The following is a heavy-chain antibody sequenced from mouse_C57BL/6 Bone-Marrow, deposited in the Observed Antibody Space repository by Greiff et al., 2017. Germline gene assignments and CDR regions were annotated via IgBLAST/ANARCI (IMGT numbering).Heavy chain of an antibody. CDR2: INSDGGST. CDR1: EYEFPSHD. CDR3: ARHGYGYYAMDY. V-gene: IGHV5-2*01. J-gene: IGHJ4*01. D-gene: IGHD2-2*01. Sequence: EVKLMESGGGLVQPGESLKLSCESNEYEFPSHDMSWVRKTPEKRLELVAAINSDGGSTYYPDTMERRFIISRDNTKKTLYLQMSSLRSEDTALYYGARHGYGYYAMDYWGQGTSVTVSS.